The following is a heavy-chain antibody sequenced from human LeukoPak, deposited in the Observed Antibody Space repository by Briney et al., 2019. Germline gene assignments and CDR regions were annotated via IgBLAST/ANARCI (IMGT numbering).Heavy chain of an antibody. D-gene: IGHD6-19*01. CDR3: AKAGSGWSQYYFDY. V-gene: IGHV3-30-3*01. Sequence: PGESLRLSCAASGFTFSSYAMHWVRQAPGKGLEWVAVISYDGSNKYYADSVKGRFTISRDNSKNTLYLQMNSLRAEDTAVYYCAKAGSGWSQYYFDYWGQGTLVTVSS. J-gene: IGHJ4*02. CDR2: ISYDGSNK. CDR1: GFTFSSYA.